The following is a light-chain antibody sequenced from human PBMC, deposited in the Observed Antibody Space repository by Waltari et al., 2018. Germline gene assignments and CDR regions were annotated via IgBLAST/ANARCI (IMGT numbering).Light chain of an antibody. CDR2: RNN. Sequence: QSVLTQPPSTSGTPGQRVTISCSGGRSNIGGNIVNWYQQFPGKAPKFLIYRNNQRPSGVPDRFPGSKSGTSASLVISGLLSEDEADYYCSAWDDSLNGWVFGGGTKLTVL. J-gene: IGLJ3*02. CDR1: RSNIGGNI. CDR3: SAWDDSLNGWV. V-gene: IGLV1-44*01.